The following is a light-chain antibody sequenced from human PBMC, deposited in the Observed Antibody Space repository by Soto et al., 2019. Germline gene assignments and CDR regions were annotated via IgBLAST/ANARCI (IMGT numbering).Light chain of an antibody. J-gene: IGKJ1*01. CDR2: GAS. Sequence: EFVLTQSPATLSLSPGERVTLSCRASQSVRKYLGWYQQKPGQAPRVLIYGASTRATGSPARFSGSGSGTDFTLTISSLQSEDFAVYYCQQHNNWPWTFGQGTKVDIK. CDR1: QSVRKY. V-gene: IGKV3-15*01. CDR3: QQHNNWPWT.